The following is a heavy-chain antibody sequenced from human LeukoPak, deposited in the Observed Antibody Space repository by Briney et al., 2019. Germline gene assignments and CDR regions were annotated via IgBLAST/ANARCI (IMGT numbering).Heavy chain of an antibody. Sequence: GGSLRLSCAASGFTFSSYGMHWVRQAPGKGLEWVGRIKSKTDGGTTDYAAPVKGRFTISSDDSKNTLYLQMNSLRTEDTAVYYCTTDPMMGTFDIWGQGTMVTVSS. D-gene: IGHD3-22*01. CDR1: GFTFSSYG. V-gene: IGHV3-15*01. CDR3: TTDPMMGTFDI. CDR2: IKSKTDGGTT. J-gene: IGHJ3*02.